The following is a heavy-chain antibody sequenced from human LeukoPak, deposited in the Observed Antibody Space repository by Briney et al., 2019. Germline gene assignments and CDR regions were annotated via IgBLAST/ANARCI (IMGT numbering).Heavy chain of an antibody. D-gene: IGHD3-22*01. V-gene: IGHV1-46*01. J-gene: IGHJ5*02. CDR2: INPSGGST. CDR3: AAGGETYYYDSSGYLSNWFDP. Sequence: ASVKVSCKASGYTFTSYYMHWVRQAPGQGLEWMGIINPSGGSTSYAQKFQGRVTMTRDMSTSTVYMELSSLRSEDTAVHYCAAGGETYYYDSSGYLSNWFDPWGQGTLVTVSS. CDR1: GYTFTSYY.